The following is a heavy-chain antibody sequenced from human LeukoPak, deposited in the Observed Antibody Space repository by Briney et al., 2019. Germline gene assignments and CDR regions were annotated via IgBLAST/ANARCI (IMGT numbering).Heavy chain of an antibody. CDR1: GYTFTGYY. CDR3: ARSAPIYAFDI. CDR2: INPNSGGT. Sequence: ASVKVSCKASGYTFTGYYMHWVRQAPGQGLEWMGWINPNSGGTNYAQKFQGRVTMTRDMSTSTVYMELSSLRSEDTAVYYCARSAPIYAFDIWGQGTMVTVSS. J-gene: IGHJ3*02. V-gene: IGHV1-2*02.